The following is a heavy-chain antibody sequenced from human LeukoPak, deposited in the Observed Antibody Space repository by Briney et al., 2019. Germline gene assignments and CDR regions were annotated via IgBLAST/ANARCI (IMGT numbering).Heavy chain of an antibody. CDR3: ARDQEGFDY. J-gene: IGHJ4*02. CDR1: GYTFTSNY. Sequence: ASVTVSYKASGYTFTSNYIHWVRQAPGQGLEWMGMIYPRDGRTSYAQKFQGRVTVTRDTSTSTVHMELSGLRSEDTAVYYCARDQEGFDYWGQGTLVTVSS. CDR2: IYPRDGRT. V-gene: IGHV1-46*01.